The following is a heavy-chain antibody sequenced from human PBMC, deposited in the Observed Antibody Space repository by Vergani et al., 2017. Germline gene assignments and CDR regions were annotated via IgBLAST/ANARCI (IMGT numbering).Heavy chain of an antibody. Sequence: EVQLVESGGGLVQPGGSLRLSCAASGFTFSSYSMNWVRQAPGKGLEWVSYISSSSSTIYYADSVKGRFTISRDNAKNSLYLQMNSLRAEDTAVYYCAGIPVVAARVAFDIWGQGTMVTVSS. D-gene: IGHD6-6*01. V-gene: IGHV3-48*01. CDR3: AGIPVVAARVAFDI. CDR2: ISSSSSTI. CDR1: GFTFSSYS. J-gene: IGHJ3*02.